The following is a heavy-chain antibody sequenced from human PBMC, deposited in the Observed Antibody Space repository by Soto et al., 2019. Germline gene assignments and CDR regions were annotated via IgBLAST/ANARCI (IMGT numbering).Heavy chain of an antibody. Sequence: PGGSLRLSCAASGFTFSTYWMDWFRQTPGKGLEWVANINQDGSEKNYVDSVKGRFTIYRDNAKNSLYLQMSSLTAEDSALYYCSRSLDSWGQGTLVTVSS. CDR1: GFTFSTYW. CDR2: INQDGSEK. V-gene: IGHV3-7*01. CDR3: SRSLDS. J-gene: IGHJ4*02.